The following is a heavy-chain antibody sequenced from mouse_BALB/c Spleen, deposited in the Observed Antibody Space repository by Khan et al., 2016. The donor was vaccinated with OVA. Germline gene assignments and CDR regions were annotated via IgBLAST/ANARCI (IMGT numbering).Heavy chain of an antibody. D-gene: IGHD2-10*01. V-gene: IGHV9-3-1*01. Sequence: QIQLVQSGPELKKPGETVKISCKASGYTFTNYGVNWVKQAPGKGLKWMGWINTYTGEPKYADDFKGRFAFSLETSANTAYLQINNLKNEDTATSFCTRPPYFSYVMVYWGQGTSVTVSS. J-gene: IGHJ4*01. CDR1: GYTFTNYG. CDR2: INTYTGEP. CDR3: TRPPYFSYVMVY.